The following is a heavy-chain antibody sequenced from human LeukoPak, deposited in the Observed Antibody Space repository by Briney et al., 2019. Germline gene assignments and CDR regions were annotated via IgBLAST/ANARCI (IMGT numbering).Heavy chain of an antibody. CDR3: ARDMAASRSPFDY. CDR2: INPNSGGT. J-gene: IGHJ4*02. CDR1: GYTFTGYY. V-gene: IGHV1-2*02. Sequence: ASVKVSCKASGYTFTGYYMHWVRQAPGQGLEWMGWINPNSGGTNYAQKFQGRVTMTRDTSISTAYMELSRLRSDDTAVYYCARDMAASRSPFDYWGQGTLVTVSS. D-gene: IGHD2-15*01.